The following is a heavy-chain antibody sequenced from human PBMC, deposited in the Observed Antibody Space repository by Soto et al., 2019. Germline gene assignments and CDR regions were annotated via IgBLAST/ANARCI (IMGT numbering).Heavy chain of an antibody. V-gene: IGHV2-5*02. CDR2: VYWDDSK. Sequence: QITLKESGPTLVKPTQTLTLTCTFSGFSLSTSGVGVGWIRQPPGKALEWLAIVYWDDSKRYSPSLKSRLTNPKDTPKNQVVLTMTNMDPVDNATYYWAHKGGGDRILDYWGQGTLVTVSS. J-gene: IGHJ4*02. CDR3: AHKGGGDRILDY. CDR1: GFSLSTSGVG. D-gene: IGHD3-16*01.